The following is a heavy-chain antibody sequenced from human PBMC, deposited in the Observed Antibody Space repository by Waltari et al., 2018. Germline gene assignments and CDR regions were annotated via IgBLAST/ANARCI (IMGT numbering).Heavy chain of an antibody. Sequence: QVQLQESGPGLVKPSETLSLTCTVSGGSISSYYWSWIRQPPGKGLEWIGYIYYSGSTNYNPSLKSRVTMSVDTSKNQFSLKLSSVTAADTAVYYCARDGVTTVTTAGDYWGQGTLVTVSS. D-gene: IGHD4-17*01. V-gene: IGHV4-59*12. J-gene: IGHJ4*02. CDR1: GGSISSYY. CDR2: IYYSGST. CDR3: ARDGVTTVTTAGDY.